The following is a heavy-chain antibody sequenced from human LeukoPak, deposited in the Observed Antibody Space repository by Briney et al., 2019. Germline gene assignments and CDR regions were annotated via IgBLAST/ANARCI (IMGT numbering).Heavy chain of an antibody. V-gene: IGHV3-23*01. CDR2: IGGGGSDT. CDR3: ARYTSNVVGKRHYFDY. D-gene: IGHD1-26*01. Sequence: GGSLRLSCAVSGFNFWGTGMSWVRQAPGKGLEWVAAIGGGGSDTKYTDSVMGRFTLSRDLSKNTLYLQMNSLRAEDTAVYYCARYTSNVVGKRHYFDYWGQGTLVTVSS. CDR1: GFNFWGTG. J-gene: IGHJ4*02.